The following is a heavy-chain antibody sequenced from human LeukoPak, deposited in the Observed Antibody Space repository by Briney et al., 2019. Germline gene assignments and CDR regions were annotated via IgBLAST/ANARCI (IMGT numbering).Heavy chain of an antibody. Sequence: SETLSLTCAVYGGSFSGYYWSWLRQPPGKGLEWIGEINHSGSTNYNPSLKSRVTISVDTSKNQFSLKLSSVTAADTAVYYCARDRIAAAGTYFDYWGQGTLVTVSS. CDR1: GGSFSGYY. J-gene: IGHJ4*02. D-gene: IGHD6-13*01. CDR3: ARDRIAAAGTYFDY. V-gene: IGHV4-34*01. CDR2: INHSGST.